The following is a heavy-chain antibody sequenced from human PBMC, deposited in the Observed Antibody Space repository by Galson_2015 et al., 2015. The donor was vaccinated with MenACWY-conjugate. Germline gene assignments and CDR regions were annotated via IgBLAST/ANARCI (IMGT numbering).Heavy chain of an antibody. CDR3: ARGVYDSSGYYFP. CDR1: GFTFSSYE. V-gene: IGHV3-48*03. D-gene: IGHD3-22*01. Sequence: SLRLSCAASGFTFSSYEMNWVRQAPGKGLEWVSYISSSGNTIYYADSVKGRFTISRDNAKNSLYLQMNSQRAEDTAVYYCARGVYDSSGYYFPWGQGTLVTVSS. J-gene: IGHJ1*01. CDR2: ISSSGNTI.